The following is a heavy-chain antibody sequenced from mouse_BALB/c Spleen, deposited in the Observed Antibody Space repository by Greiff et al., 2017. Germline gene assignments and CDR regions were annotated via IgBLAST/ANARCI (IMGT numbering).Heavy chain of an antibody. CDR3: ARRSGLGRAMDY. J-gene: IGHJ4*01. D-gene: IGHD4-1*01. V-gene: IGHV5-17*02. Sequence: EVQRVESGGGLVQPGGSRKLSCAASGFTFSSFGMHWVRQAPEKGLEWVAYISSGSSTIYYADTVKGRFTISRDNPKNTLFLQMTSLRSEDTAMYYCARRSGLGRAMDYWGQGTSVTVSS. CDR1: GFTFSSFG. CDR2: ISSGSSTI.